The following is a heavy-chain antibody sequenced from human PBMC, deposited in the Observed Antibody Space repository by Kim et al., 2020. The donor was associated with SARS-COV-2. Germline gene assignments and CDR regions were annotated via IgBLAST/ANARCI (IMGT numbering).Heavy chain of an antibody. CDR2: INTNTGNP. CDR3: ARGPQGFWSGYYYYNYMDV. Sequence: ASVKVSCKASGYTFTSYAMNWVRQAPGQGLEWMGWINTNTGNPTYAQGFTGRFVFSLDTSVSTAYLQISSLKAEDTAVYYCARGPQGFWSGYYYYNYMDVWGKGTTVTVSS. D-gene: IGHD3-3*01. CDR1: GYTFTSYA. J-gene: IGHJ6*03. V-gene: IGHV7-4-1*02.